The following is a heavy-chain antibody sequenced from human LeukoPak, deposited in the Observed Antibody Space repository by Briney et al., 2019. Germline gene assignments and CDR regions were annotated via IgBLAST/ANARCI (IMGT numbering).Heavy chain of an antibody. CDR3: ASPSHCRSISCLEFYS. CDR1: GYTFTSYG. J-gene: IGHJ4*02. Sequence: ASVKVSCKASGYTFTSYGISWVRQAPGQGLEWMGWISAYNGNTNYAQKLQGRVTMTTDTSTSTAHMELRSLRSDDTAVYYCASPSHCRSISCLEFYSWGQGTLVTVSS. V-gene: IGHV1-18*01. CDR2: ISAYNGNT. D-gene: IGHD2-2*01.